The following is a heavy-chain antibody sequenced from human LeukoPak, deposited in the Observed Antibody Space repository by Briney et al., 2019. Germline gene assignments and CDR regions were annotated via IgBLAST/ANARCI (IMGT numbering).Heavy chain of an antibody. V-gene: IGHV4-4*07. CDR1: GGSISSYY. J-gene: IGHJ6*03. Sequence: SETLSLTCTVSGGSISSYYWSWIRQPAGKGLEWIGRIYTSGSTNYNPSLKSRVTMSVDTSKNQFSLKLSSVTAADTAVYYCARGIVVVAQLGFYFYYMDVWGKGTTVTISS. CDR2: IYTSGST. D-gene: IGHD2-15*01. CDR3: ARGIVVVAQLGFYFYYMDV.